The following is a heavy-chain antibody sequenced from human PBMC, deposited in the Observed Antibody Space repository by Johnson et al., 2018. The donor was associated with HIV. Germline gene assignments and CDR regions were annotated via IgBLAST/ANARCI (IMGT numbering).Heavy chain of an antibody. CDR3: TTAIVIDAFDI. Sequence: VQLVESGGGLVQPGGSLRLSCAASGFSVSSKYMSWVRQAPGKGLEWVSVIYSGGSTFYADSVKGRFTISRDNSGNTLYLQMDSLTTEDTAVYYCTTAIVIDAFDIWGQGTMVTVSS. V-gene: IGHV3-66*01. D-gene: IGHD3-16*02. J-gene: IGHJ3*02. CDR2: IYSGGST. CDR1: GFSVSSKY.